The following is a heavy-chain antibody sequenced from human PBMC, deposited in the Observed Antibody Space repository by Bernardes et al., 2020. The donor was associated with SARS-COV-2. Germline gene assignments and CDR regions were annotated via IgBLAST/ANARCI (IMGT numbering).Heavy chain of an antibody. CDR1: GFTFDDYA. CDR3: AKDLNNYDFWSGPYYYYYGMDV. D-gene: IGHD3-3*01. Sequence: GGSLRLSCAASGFTFDDYAMHWVRQAPGKGLEWVSLISGDGGSTYYADSVKGRFTISRDNSKNSLYLQMNSLRTEDTALYYCAKDLNNYDFWSGPYYYYYGMDVWGQGTTVTVSS. V-gene: IGHV3-43*02. CDR2: ISGDGGST. J-gene: IGHJ6*02.